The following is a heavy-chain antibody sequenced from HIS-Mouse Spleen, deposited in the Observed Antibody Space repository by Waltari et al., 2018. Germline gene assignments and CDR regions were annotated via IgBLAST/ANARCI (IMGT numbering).Heavy chain of an antibody. CDR3: AKGISPVSPNRAFDY. CDR2: ISWNSGSI. V-gene: IGHV3-9*01. D-gene: IGHD1-26*01. J-gene: IGHJ4*02. Sequence: EVQLVESGGGLVQPGRSLRLSCAASGFPFDDYAMHWVRQAPGKGLEWVSGISWNSGSIGYADSVKGRFTISRDNAKNSLYLQMNSLRAEDTALYYCAKGISPVSPNRAFDYWGQGTLVTVSS. CDR1: GFPFDDYA.